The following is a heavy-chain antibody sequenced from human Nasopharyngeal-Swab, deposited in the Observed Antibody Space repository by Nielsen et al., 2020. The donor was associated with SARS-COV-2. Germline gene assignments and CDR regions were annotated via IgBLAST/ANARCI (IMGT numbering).Heavy chain of an antibody. D-gene: IGHD3-16*01. Sequence: GESLKISCAASGFTFSSYAMSWVRQAPGKGLEWVSATSGSGGSTYYADSVKGRFTISRDNSKNTLYLQMNSLRADDTAVYYCAKEATLGGVGDYYYMDVWGKGTTVTVSS. V-gene: IGHV3-23*01. CDR3: AKEATLGGVGDYYYMDV. J-gene: IGHJ6*03. CDR1: GFTFSSYA. CDR2: TSGSGGST.